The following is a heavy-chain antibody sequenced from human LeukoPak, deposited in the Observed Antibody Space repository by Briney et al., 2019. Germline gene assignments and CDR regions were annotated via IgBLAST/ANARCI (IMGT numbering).Heavy chain of an antibody. CDR2: IKQDGSEK. CDR1: GFTFSSYW. CDR3: ARAMRPQITTTLDV. D-gene: IGHD3-3*01. J-gene: IGHJ6*04. Sequence: SGGSLRLSCAASGFTFSSYWMSWVRQAPGKGLEWVANIKQDGSEKYYVDSVKGRFTIFRDNAKNSLYLQMNSLRAEDTAVYYCARAMRPQITTTLDVWGKGTTVTVSS. V-gene: IGHV3-7*01.